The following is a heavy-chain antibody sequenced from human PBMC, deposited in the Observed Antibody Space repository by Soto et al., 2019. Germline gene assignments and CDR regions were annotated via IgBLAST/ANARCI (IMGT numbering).Heavy chain of an antibody. CDR1: GYSFSIYW. Sequence: GESVNISCNGSGYSFSIYWMGWVRQMPGKGLEWMGIIYPGDSDTRYSPSFQGQVTISADKSISTAYLQWSSLKASDTAMYYCARKAARYAFDIWGQGTMVIVS. CDR3: ARKAARYAFDI. V-gene: IGHV5-51*01. J-gene: IGHJ3*02. D-gene: IGHD6-6*01. CDR2: IYPGDSDT.